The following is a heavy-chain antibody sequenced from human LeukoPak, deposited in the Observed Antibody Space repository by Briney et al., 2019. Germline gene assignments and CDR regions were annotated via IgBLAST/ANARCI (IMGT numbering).Heavy chain of an antibody. Sequence: GASVNVSCTVSGYTLTELSMHWVRQAPGKGLEWMGGFDPEDGETIYAQKFQGRVTMTEDTSTDTAYMELSSLRSEDTAVYYCARDPPTSYYDFWSGYYSDAFDIWGQGTMVTVSS. CDR2: FDPEDGET. CDR1: GYTLTELS. D-gene: IGHD3-3*01. J-gene: IGHJ3*02. CDR3: ARDPPTSYYDFWSGYYSDAFDI. V-gene: IGHV1-24*01.